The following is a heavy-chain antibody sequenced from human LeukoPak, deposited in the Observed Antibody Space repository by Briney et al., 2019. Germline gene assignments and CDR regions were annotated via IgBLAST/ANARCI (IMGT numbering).Heavy chain of an antibody. D-gene: IGHD6-13*01. J-gene: IGHJ4*02. CDR1: GGSISSYY. Sequence: SETLSLTCTVSGGSISSYYWNWIRQPAGKGLEWIGRIYTSGSTNYNPSLKSRVTMSVDTSKNQFSLKLSSVTAADTAVYYCARDKDSSSWYFDYWGQGTLVTVSS. V-gene: IGHV4-4*07. CDR2: IYTSGST. CDR3: ARDKDSSSWYFDY.